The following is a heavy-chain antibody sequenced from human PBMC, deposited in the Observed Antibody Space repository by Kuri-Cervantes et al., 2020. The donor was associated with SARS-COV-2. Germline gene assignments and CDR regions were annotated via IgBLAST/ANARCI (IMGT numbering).Heavy chain of an antibody. CDR2: ISSSSSTI. J-gene: IGHJ4*02. D-gene: IGHD3-10*01. V-gene: IGHV3-48*01. Sequence: GESLKISCAASGFTFSSYGMHWVRQAPGKGLEWVSYISSSSSTIYYADSVKGRFTISRDNAKNSLYLQMNSLRAEDTAVYYCAVSRGSGRTPPGYWGQGTLVTVSS. CDR3: AVSRGSGRTPPGY. CDR1: GFTFSSYG.